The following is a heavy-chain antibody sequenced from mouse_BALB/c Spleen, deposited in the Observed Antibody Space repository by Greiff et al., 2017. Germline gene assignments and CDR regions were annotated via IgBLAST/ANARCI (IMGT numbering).Heavy chain of an antibody. CDR2: INPSNGRT. Sequence: QVQLQQPGAELVKPGASVKLSCKASGYTFTSYWMHWVKQRPGQGLEWIGEINPSNGRTNYNEKFKSKATLTVDKSSSTAYMQLSSLTSEDSAVYYCARSHYYGSSYAMDYWGQGTSVTVSS. D-gene: IGHD1-1*01. CDR3: ARSHYYGSSYAMDY. J-gene: IGHJ4*01. CDR1: GYTFTSYW. V-gene: IGHV1S81*02.